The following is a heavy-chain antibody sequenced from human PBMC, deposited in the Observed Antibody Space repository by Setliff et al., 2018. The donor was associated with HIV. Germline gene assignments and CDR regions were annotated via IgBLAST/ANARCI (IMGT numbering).Heavy chain of an antibody. J-gene: IGHJ6*03. CDR2: ISSSDTTI. V-gene: IGHV3-48*01. CDR1: GFTFSSYS. Sequence: GGSLRLSCAASGFTFSSYSMNWVRQTPGKGLEWVSYISSSDTTIHYADSVKGRFTISRDNAKNSLYLQMSSLRAEDTAVYYCARDSSRGYLDWLSLKYYYSYYIDVWGKGTTVTVSS. D-gene: IGHD3-9*01. CDR3: ARDSSRGYLDWLSLKYYYSYYIDV.